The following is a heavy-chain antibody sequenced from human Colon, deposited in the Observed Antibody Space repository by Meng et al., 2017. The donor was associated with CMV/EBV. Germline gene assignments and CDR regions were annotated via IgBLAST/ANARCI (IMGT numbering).Heavy chain of an antibody. CDR2: INEDGSDI. CDR3: ASTGPLYSLYFCY. CDR1: GFTFSAHW. D-gene: IGHD1-26*01. Sequence: GESLKISCTASGFTFSAHWMTWVRQGPGKGLEWVANINEDGSDIYYVDSVKGRFTIFRDNAKNSVYLQMNSLRAEDTAVYYCASTGPLYSLYFCYWGQGTLVTVSS. J-gene: IGHJ4*02. V-gene: IGHV3-7*01.